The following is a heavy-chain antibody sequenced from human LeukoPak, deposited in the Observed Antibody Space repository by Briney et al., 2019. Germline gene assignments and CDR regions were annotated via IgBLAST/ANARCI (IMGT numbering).Heavy chain of an antibody. Sequence: GGSLRLSCAASGFTFSDYAMHWVRQAPGKGLEYVAAITANGGRTYYANPVKGRFTISRDNSKNTLYLQMGSLRPEDMAVYYCARDPLGGSPQADDYWGQGTLVTVSS. CDR1: GFTFSDYA. CDR3: ARDPLGGSPQADDY. D-gene: IGHD3-16*01. V-gene: IGHV3-64*01. CDR2: ITANGGRT. J-gene: IGHJ4*02.